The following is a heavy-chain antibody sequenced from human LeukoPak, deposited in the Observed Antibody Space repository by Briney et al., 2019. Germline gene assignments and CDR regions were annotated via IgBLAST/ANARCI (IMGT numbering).Heavy chain of an antibody. D-gene: IGHD3-16*01. J-gene: IGHJ4*02. CDR2: IYFSGST. CDR3: ARHKMGAGGAGLDYFDY. CDR1: GGSISGYY. Sequence: SETLSLTCTVSGGSISGYYWTWIRQPPGKGLEWIGYIYFSGSTNYNPSPKSRVTISVDTSKNQFSLKLSSVTAADTAVYYCARHKMGAGGAGLDYFDYWGQGTLVTVSS. V-gene: IGHV4-59*08.